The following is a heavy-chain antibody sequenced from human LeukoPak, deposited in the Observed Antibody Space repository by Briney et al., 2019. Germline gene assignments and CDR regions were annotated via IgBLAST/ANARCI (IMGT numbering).Heavy chain of an antibody. CDR1: GFTFSSYP. Sequence: GGSLRLSCAASGFTFSSYPIHWVRQTPGKGLEWVANINQDGSEKFYVDSVTGRFTISRDNTKNSLYLQMNSLRAEDTAVYYCTKVRDYDGYFDYWGQGTLVTVSS. V-gene: IGHV3-7*01. CDR3: TKVRDYDGYFDY. CDR2: INQDGSEK. J-gene: IGHJ4*02. D-gene: IGHD3-22*01.